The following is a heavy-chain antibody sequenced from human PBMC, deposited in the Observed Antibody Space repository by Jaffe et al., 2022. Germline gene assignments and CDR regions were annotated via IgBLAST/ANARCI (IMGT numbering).Heavy chain of an antibody. J-gene: IGHJ3*02. CDR1: GGSISSSY. V-gene: IGHV4-59*01. D-gene: IGHD3-16*01. CDR3: VKSQRGGAFEI. CDR2: IFYSGAT. Sequence: QVQLQESGPRLVKPSETLSLTCSVSGGSISSSYWSWVRQSPGKGLEWIGYIFYSGATNYNPSLKSRATISVDRSKNQFSLKVTSVTAADSAIYYCVKSQRGGAFEIWGPGTLVAASS.